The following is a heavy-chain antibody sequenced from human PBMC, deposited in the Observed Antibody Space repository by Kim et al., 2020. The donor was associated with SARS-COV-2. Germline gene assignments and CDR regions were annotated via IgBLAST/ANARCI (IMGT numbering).Heavy chain of an antibody. CDR2: INHSGST. D-gene: IGHD6-19*01. CDR3: ARRASRSWLVNSLSPAPFDY. V-gene: IGHV4-34*01. Sequence: SETLSLTCAVYGGSFSGYYWSWIRQPPGKGLEWIGEINHSGSTNYNPSLKSRVTISVDTSKNQFSLKLSSVTAADTAVYYCARRASRSWLVNSLSPAPFDYWCQGTLVPVSS. CDR1: GGSFSGYY. J-gene: IGHJ4*02.